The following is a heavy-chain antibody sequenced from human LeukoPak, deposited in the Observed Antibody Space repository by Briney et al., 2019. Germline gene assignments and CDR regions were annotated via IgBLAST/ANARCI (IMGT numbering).Heavy chain of an antibody. J-gene: IGHJ4*02. CDR2: ISWNSGSI. CDR1: GFTFDDYA. D-gene: IGHD3-22*01. CDR3: ARDYYYDSSGLAGYFDY. Sequence: PGGSLRLSCAASGFTFDDYAMHWVRQAPGKGLEWVSGISWNSGSIGYADSVKGRFTISRDNAKNSLYLQMNSLRAEDMALYYCARDYYYDSSGLAGYFDYWGQGTLVTVSS. V-gene: IGHV3-9*03.